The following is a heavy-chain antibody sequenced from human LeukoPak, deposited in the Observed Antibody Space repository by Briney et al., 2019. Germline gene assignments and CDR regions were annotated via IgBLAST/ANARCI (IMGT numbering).Heavy chain of an antibody. D-gene: IGHD1-26*01. V-gene: IGHV4-61*03. Sequence: PSETPRDTCTVSGGSVSSGTNYWSWIRQPPGKGLEWIGWIFYSGSTSYNPSLKSRVTISLDTSKNHLSLKVTSVNAADTAVYFCAGSRSGTYGYFDYWGQGTLVTVSS. CDR2: IFYSGST. CDR1: GGSVSSGTNY. CDR3: AGSRSGTYGYFDY. J-gene: IGHJ4*02.